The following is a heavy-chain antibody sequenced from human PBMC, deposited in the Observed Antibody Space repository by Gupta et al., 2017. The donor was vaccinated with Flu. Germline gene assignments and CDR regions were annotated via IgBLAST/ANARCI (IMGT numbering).Heavy chain of an antibody. Sequence: QVQLVESGGGVVQPGRSLRLSCAASGISFSNYGMHWVRRAPGKGLEWVAVISHEASYKDYAESGGGRFTISRDNSKNSLFLQMDRLRHEDTAVYYCAKDMTGAWSDAFFDFRGQGTLVTVSS. CDR1: GISFSNYG. CDR2: ISHEASYK. CDR3: AKDMTGAWSDAFFDF. J-gene: IGHJ4*02. V-gene: IGHV3-30*18. D-gene: IGHD3-3*01.